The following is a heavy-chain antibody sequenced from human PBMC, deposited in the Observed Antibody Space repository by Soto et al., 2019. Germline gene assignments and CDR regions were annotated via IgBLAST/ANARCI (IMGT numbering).Heavy chain of an antibody. J-gene: IGHJ4*02. CDR3: AGYGGNSV. D-gene: IGHD4-17*01. CDR2: IYNDGST. V-gene: IGHV3-53*01. CDR1: GFTVGSNH. Sequence: EVQLVESGGGLTQPGGSLRLSCAVSGFTVGSNHVTWVRQATGKGLQWVSAIYNDGSTYYADPVKGRFTISRDNSKNAVFLQMNSLRAEDTAVYFCAGYGGNSVWGQGTLVTVSS.